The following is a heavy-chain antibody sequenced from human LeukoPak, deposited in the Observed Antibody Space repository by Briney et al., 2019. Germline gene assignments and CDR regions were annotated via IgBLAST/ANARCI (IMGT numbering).Heavy chain of an antibody. V-gene: IGHV4-31*03. J-gene: IGHJ2*01. Sequence: SETLSLTCTVSGGSISSGGSYWSWIRQHPGKGLEWIGYIYYSGSTYYNPSLKSRVTISVDTSKNQFSLKLSSVTAADTAVYYCARRFPRYCSGGSCPYWYFDLWGRGTLVTVSS. CDR1: GGSISSGGSY. CDR3: ARRFPRYCSGGSCPYWYFDL. D-gene: IGHD2-15*01. CDR2: IYYSGST.